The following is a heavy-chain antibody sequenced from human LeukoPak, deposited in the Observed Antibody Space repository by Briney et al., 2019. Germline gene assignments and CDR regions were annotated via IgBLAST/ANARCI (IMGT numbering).Heavy chain of an antibody. CDR2: IWYDGSNS. CDR3: ARDMDSSSHYFDY. Sequence: GGSLRLSCAASGFTFRSHGMHWVRQAPGKGLQWVGVIWYDGSNSYYADSVKGRFTIFRDNSKNTLYLQMNSLRAEDTAEYYCARDMDSSSHYFDYWGQGALVTVSS. CDR1: GFTFRSHG. D-gene: IGHD6-6*01. V-gene: IGHV3-33*01. J-gene: IGHJ4*02.